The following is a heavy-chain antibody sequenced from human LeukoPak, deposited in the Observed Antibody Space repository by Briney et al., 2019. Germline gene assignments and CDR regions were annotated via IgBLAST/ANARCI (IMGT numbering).Heavy chain of an antibody. CDR1: GYTFTSYA. Sequence: ASVKVSCKASGYTFTSYAMNWVRQAPGQGLEWMGWINTNTGNPTYAQGFTGRFVFSLDTSVSTAYLQISSLKAEDTAVYYCARDWLNTMVRGAIDYWGQGTLVTVSS. V-gene: IGHV7-4-1*02. J-gene: IGHJ4*02. D-gene: IGHD3-10*01. CDR2: INTNTGNP. CDR3: ARDWLNTMVRGAIDY.